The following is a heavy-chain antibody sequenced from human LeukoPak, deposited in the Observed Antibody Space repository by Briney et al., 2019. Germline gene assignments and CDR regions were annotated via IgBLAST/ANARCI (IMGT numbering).Heavy chain of an antibody. CDR3: AKDMGPDDSSGYPFDY. Sequence: GRSLRLSCAASGFTFGDYAMHWVRQAPGKGLEWVSGISWNSGSIGYADSVKGRFTISRDNAKNSLYLQMNSLRAEDTALYYCAKDMGPDDSSGYPFDYWGQGTLVTVSS. J-gene: IGHJ4*02. V-gene: IGHV3-9*01. D-gene: IGHD3-22*01. CDR2: ISWNSGSI. CDR1: GFTFGDYA.